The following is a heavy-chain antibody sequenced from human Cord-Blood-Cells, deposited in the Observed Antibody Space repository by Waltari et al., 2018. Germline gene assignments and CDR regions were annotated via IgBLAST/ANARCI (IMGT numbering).Heavy chain of an antibody. CDR3: AHRPRYSSSSPLFDY. CDR1: GFSLSTSGVG. D-gene: IGHD6-6*01. V-gene: IGHV2-5*02. Sequence: QITLKESGPTLVKPTQTLTLTCTFSGFSLSTSGVGVGWIRQPPGKALEWLALIYCDDDKRYSPSLKSRLTITKDTSKNQVVLTMTNMYPVDTATYYCAHRPRYSSSSPLFDYWGQGTLVTVSS. CDR2: IYCDDDK. J-gene: IGHJ4*02.